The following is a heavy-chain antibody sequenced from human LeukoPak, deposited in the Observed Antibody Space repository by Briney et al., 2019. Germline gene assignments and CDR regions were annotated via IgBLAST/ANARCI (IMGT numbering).Heavy chain of an antibody. Sequence: AGGSLRLSCAASGFTFDDYAMHWVRQAPGKGLEWVSSISSSSSYIYYADSVKGRFTISRDNAKNSLYLQMNSLRAEDTAVYYCATSGSRTRGVDYWGQGTLVTVSS. CDR3: ATSGSRTRGVDY. CDR1: GFTFDDYA. V-gene: IGHV3-21*01. D-gene: IGHD1-26*01. CDR2: ISSSSSYI. J-gene: IGHJ4*02.